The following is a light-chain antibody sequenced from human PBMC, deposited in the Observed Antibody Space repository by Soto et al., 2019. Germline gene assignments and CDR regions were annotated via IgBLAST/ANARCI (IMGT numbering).Light chain of an antibody. J-gene: IGKJ5*01. V-gene: IGKV3-11*01. CDR1: QSVSSY. CDR3: QQRSNWPPAT. Sequence: EIVLTHSPATLSLSPGEGATLSYSASQSVSSYLAWYQQKPGQAPRLLIYDASNRATGIPARFSGSGSGTDFTLTISSLEPEDFAVYYCQQRSNWPPATFGQGTRLEIK. CDR2: DAS.